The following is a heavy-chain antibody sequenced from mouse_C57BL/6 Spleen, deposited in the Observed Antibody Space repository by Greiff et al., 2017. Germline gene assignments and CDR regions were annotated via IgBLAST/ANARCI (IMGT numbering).Heavy chain of an antibody. V-gene: IGHV1-26*01. CDR3: VRGDYDRAMDY. CDR2: INPNNGGT. CDR1: GYTFTNYY. Sequence: EVKLQQSGPELVKPGASVKISCKASGYTFTNYYMNWVKQSHGKSLEWIGDINPNNGGTSYNQKFKGKATLTVDKSSSTAYMELRSLTSEDSAVYYCVRGDYDRAMDYWGQGASVTASS. D-gene: IGHD2-4*01. J-gene: IGHJ4*01.